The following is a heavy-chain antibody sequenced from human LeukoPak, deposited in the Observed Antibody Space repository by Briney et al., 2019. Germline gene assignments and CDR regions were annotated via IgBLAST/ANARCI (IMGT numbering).Heavy chain of an antibody. V-gene: IGHV4-59*01. Sequence: PSETLSLTCTVSGGSLKSYYWSWIRQPPGKGLEWMGYIYYTGSTNYNPSLKGRVPLSVDTSKNKFSLNLSTPNTAHPDGYYCGRTGTFHGQFDYWGQGTLVTVSS. CDR2: IYYTGST. J-gene: IGHJ4*02. CDR1: GGSLKSYY. D-gene: IGHD1-7*01. CDR3: GRTGTFHGQFDY.